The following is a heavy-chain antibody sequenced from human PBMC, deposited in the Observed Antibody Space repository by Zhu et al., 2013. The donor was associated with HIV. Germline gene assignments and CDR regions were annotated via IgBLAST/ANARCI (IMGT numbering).Heavy chain of an antibody. D-gene: IGHD3-22*01. V-gene: IGHV1-2*02. CDR3: ARDLHYYDSSGY. J-gene: IGHJ4*02. Sequence: QVLLVQSGTEVKKPGASVKVSCRASGYLFSNYYIHWVRQAPGQGLEWMGWMNPNSGGTNYAQKFQGRLSMTRDTSTSTAYMELRSLRSDDTAVYYCARDLHYYDSSGYWGQGTLVTVSS. CDR2: MNPNSGGT. CDR1: GYLFSNYY.